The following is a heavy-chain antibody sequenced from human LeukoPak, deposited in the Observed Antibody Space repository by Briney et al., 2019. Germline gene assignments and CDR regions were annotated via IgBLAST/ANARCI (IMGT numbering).Heavy chain of an antibody. CDR1: XGXISSGDYY. CDR2: IYYSGST. D-gene: IGHD3-22*01. V-gene: IGHV4-30-4*01. CDR3: ARVPMIRYYFDY. J-gene: IGHJ4*02. Sequence: XLSLXXXVSXGXISSGDYYWSWIRQPPGKGLEWIGYIYYSGSTYYNPSLKSRVTISLDTSKNQFSLKLSSVTAADTAVYYCARVPMIRYYFDYWGQGTLVTVSS.